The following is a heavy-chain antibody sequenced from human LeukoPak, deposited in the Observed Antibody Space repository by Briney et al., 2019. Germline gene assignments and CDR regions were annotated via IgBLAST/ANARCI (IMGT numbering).Heavy chain of an antibody. CDR3: TRGSGSQVLPMVVFDY. D-gene: IGHD2-2*01. CDR2: SYYSGGT. Sequence: PSETLSLTSTVSAGSISSACYYCSWLRQPPRKVLERIGYSYYSGGTDYNPSLKSRFTISIDTAKNQFSLQLSSVTAEDTAVYYCTRGSGSQVLPMVVFDYWGQGTLVTV. CDR1: AGSISSACYY. V-gene: IGHV4-31*03. J-gene: IGHJ4*02.